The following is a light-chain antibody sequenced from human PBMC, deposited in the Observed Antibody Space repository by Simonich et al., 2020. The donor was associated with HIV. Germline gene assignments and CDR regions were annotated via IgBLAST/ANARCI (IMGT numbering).Light chain of an antibody. J-gene: IGKJ2*01. CDR1: QSISSY. CDR2: AAS. Sequence: DIQMTQSPSSLSASVGEKVTITCRASQSISSYLNWYQQKPGKAPKLLIYAASSLQSGVPSRFSGSGSGTDFTLTISSLQPEDFATYHCQQSYSTPRTFGQGTKLEIK. V-gene: IGKV1-39*01. CDR3: QQSYSTPRT.